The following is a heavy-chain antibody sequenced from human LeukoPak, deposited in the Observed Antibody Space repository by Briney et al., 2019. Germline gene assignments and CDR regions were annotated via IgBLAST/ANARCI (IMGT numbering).Heavy chain of an antibody. CDR2: LSGSGDKT. CDR3: AKDLNYGFDY. CDR1: GFTFNNYA. D-gene: IGHD4-11*01. Sequence: PGGSLRLSCAASGFTFNNYAMNWVRQAPGKGLEWVSALSGSGDKTFYADSVKGRFTISRDNSRNTLYLQMNSLRAEDTAVYYCAKDLNYGFDYWGQGTLVTVSS. J-gene: IGHJ4*02. V-gene: IGHV3-23*01.